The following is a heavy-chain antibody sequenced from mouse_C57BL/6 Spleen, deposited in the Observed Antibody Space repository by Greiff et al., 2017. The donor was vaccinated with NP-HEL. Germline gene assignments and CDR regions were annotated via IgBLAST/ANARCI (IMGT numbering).Heavy chain of an antibody. CDR3: ARDYYGSSKFAY. J-gene: IGHJ3*01. D-gene: IGHD1-1*01. Sequence: EVQVVESGGGLVKPGGSLKLSCAASGFTFSSYAMSWVRQTPEKRLEWVATISDGGSYTYYPANVKGRFTISRDNAKNNLYLQMSHLKAEDTAMYYCARDYYGSSKFAYWGQGTLVTVSA. V-gene: IGHV5-4*01. CDR1: GFTFSSYA. CDR2: ISDGGSYT.